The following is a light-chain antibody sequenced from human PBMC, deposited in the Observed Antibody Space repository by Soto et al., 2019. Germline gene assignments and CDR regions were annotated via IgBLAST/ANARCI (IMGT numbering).Light chain of an antibody. Sequence: EIVMTQSPATLSVSPGERATLSCRASQSVSSNLAWYQQKPGQAPRLLIYGASTRATGIPARCSGSWSGTEFNLNISSLQSEDFAVYYCKQYNNWLTFGGGTKVDIK. CDR3: KQYNNWLT. CDR2: GAS. V-gene: IGKV3-15*01. J-gene: IGKJ4*01. CDR1: QSVSSN.